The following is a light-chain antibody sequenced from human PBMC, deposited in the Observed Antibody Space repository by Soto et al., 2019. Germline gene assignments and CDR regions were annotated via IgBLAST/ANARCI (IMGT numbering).Light chain of an antibody. J-gene: IGKJ1*01. V-gene: IGKV1-39*01. CDR1: QNIRTY. Sequence: DIMLTQSPSSLSASVGDRVTITCRASQNIRTYLSWYQQKPGKAPKLLIYAASSLQSGVPSRFSGSGSGTDFTLTISSLQPEEFATYYCQKSYSTPRTVGQGNKVDI. CDR2: AAS. CDR3: QKSYSTPRT.